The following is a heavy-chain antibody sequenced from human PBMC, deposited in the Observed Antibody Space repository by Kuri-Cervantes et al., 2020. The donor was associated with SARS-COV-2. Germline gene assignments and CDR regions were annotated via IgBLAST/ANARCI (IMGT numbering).Heavy chain of an antibody. V-gene: IGHV3-49*04. Sequence: GGSLRLSCTASGFTFGDYAMSWVRQAPGKGLEWVGFIRSKAYGGTTEYAASVKGRLTISRDDSKSIAYLQMNSLKTEDTAVYYCTRDDFWSGYYVYWGQGTLVTVSS. CDR3: TRDDFWSGYYVY. J-gene: IGHJ4*02. CDR1: GFTFGDYA. CDR2: IRSKAYGGTT. D-gene: IGHD3-3*01.